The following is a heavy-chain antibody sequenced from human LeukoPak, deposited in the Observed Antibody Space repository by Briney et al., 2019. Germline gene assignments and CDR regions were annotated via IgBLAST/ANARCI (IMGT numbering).Heavy chain of an antibody. D-gene: IGHD4-11*01. CDR3: ARLINGDHSD. V-gene: IGHV3-53*01. J-gene: IGHJ4*02. CDR2: IYSGGST. CDR1: GFTVSSNY. Sequence: TGGSLRLSCAASGFTVSSNYMSWVRQAPGKWLEWVSVIYSGGSTYYADSVKGRFTISRDNSKNTLYLQMNSLRAEDTAVYYCARLINGDHSDWGQGTLVTVSS.